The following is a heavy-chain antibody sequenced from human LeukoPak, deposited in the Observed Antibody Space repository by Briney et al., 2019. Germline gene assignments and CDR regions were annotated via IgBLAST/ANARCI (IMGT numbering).Heavy chain of an antibody. J-gene: IGHJ5*02. V-gene: IGHV1-46*01. CDR3: ARDRITIFGVVNNWFDP. D-gene: IGHD3-3*01. CDR1: GYTFTSYY. CDR2: INPSGGST. Sequence: ASVKVSCKASGYTFTSYYMHWGRQAPGQGLEWMGIINPSGGSTSYAQKFQGRVTMTRDMSTSTVYMELSSVRSEDTAVYYCARDRITIFGVVNNWFDPWGQGTLVTVSS.